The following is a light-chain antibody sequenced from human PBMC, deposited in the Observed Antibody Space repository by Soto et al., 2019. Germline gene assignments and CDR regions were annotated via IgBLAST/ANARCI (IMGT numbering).Light chain of an antibody. Sequence: DIQMTQSPSSLSASVGDRVTITCRASQSISSYLNWYQQKPGKAPKLLIYAASSLQSGVPSRFSGSGSGTDFTLTISSLQPEDFATYYCQHSYSTPPHTFGHGTKVEIK. CDR2: AAS. CDR3: QHSYSTPPHT. V-gene: IGKV1-39*01. J-gene: IGKJ1*01. CDR1: QSISSY.